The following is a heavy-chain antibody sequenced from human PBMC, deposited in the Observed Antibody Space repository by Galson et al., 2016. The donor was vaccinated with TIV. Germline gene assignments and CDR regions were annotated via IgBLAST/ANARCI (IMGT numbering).Heavy chain of an antibody. D-gene: IGHD5-18*01. CDR3: AKDRNTAMDTYHYYYGMDV. V-gene: IGHV1-69*13. CDR2: IIPLFGEA. Sequence: SVKVSCKASGGTFSSFVVTWVRQAPGQGLEWMGGIIPLFGEAHYAQKFQGRVTISADESTSTLYMEVSSLRSEDTAVYYCAKDRNTAMDTYHYYYGMDVWGQGTTVIVSS. J-gene: IGHJ6*02. CDR1: GGTFSSFV.